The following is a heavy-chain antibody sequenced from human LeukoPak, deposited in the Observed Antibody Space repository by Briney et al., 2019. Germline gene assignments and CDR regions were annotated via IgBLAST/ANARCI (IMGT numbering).Heavy chain of an antibody. CDR2: IYYSGST. J-gene: IGHJ3*02. CDR3: ARQRLGIAAARGAFDI. Sequence: SETLSLTCTVSGGSISSYYWSWIRQPPGKGLEWIGYIYYSGSTNYNPSLKSRVTISVDTSKNQFSLKLSSVTAADTAVYYCARQRLGIAAARGAFDIWGQGTMVTVSS. CDR1: GGSISSYY. D-gene: IGHD6-13*01. V-gene: IGHV4-59*08.